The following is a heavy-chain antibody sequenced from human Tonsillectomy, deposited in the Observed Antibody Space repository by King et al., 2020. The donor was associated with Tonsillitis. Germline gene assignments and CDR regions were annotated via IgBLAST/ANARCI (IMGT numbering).Heavy chain of an antibody. D-gene: IGHD4-17*01. CDR2: IYWDDDK. CDR1: GFSLSTSGVG. CDR3: AHSPDYGDYVNYFDY. Sequence: TLKESGPTLVKPTQTLTLTCTFSGFSLSTSGVGMGWIRQPPGKALEWLALIYWDDDKRYSPSLKSRLTITKDTSKNQVVLTMTNMDPVDTATYYCAHSPDYGDYVNYFDYWGQGTLVTVSS. J-gene: IGHJ4*02. V-gene: IGHV2-5*02.